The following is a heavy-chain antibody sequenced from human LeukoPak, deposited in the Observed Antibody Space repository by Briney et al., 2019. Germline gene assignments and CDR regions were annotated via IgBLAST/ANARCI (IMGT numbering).Heavy chain of an antibody. J-gene: IGHJ4*02. D-gene: IGHD6-13*01. CDR1: GYTFTGYY. CDR3: ARDRPWTSSWQHHFDY. Sequence: ASVKVSCKASGYTFTGYYMHWVRQAPGQGLEWMGWINPNSGGTNYAQKFQGRVTMTRDTSISTAYMELSRLRSDDTAVYYCARDRPWTSSWQHHFDYWGQGTLVTVSS. V-gene: IGHV1-2*02. CDR2: INPNSGGT.